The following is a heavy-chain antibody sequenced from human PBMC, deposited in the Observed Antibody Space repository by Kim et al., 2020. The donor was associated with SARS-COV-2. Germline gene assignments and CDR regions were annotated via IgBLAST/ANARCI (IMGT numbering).Heavy chain of an antibody. D-gene: IGHD5-18*01. CDR3: ARKSGYSYGSGFDY. J-gene: IGHJ4*02. Sequence: ANSVKGRFTISRDNSKNTLYLQMGSLRAEDMAVYYCARKSGYSYGSGFDYWGQGTLVTVSS. V-gene: IGHV3-64*01.